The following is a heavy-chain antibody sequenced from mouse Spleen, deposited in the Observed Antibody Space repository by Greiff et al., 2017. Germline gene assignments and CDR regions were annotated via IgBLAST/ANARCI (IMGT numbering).Heavy chain of an antibody. CDR1: GYTFTDYE. CDR3: TRSDYDYDAVFAY. D-gene: IGHD2-4*01. V-gene: IGHV1-15*01. J-gene: IGHJ3*01. Sequence: VQLQQSGAELVRPGASVTLSCKASGYTFTDYEMHWVKQTPVHGLEWIGAIDPETGGTAYNQKFKGKAILTADKSSSTAYMELRSLTSEDSAVYYCTRSDYDYDAVFAYWGQGTLVTVSA. CDR2: IDPETGGT.